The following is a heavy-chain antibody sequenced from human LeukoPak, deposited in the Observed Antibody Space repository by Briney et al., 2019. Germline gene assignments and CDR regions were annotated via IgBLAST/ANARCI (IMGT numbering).Heavy chain of an antibody. CDR2: VYTGDSDGVVYFGDSDT. CDR3: ARTIVSMVTDGPDYYFMDV. J-gene: IGHJ6*03. D-gene: IGHD2/OR15-2a*01. V-gene: IGHV5-51*01. Sequence: GESLKISCQGCGYNFGSYWIGWVSQLSGKGLECMAIVYTGDSDGVVYFGDSDTRYSPSFIRQVTMSVDKSINTAYLQWSGLKASDTAIYYCARTIVSMVTDGPDYYFMDVWGKGTTVTISS. CDR1: GYNFGSYW.